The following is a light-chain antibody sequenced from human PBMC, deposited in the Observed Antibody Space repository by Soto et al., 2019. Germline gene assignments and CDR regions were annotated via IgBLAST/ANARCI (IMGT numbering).Light chain of an antibody. CDR3: SSYAGSSNV. CDR1: SSDVGGYNY. Sequence: QSVLTHPPSASGSPGQSFDMSCTGASSDVGGYNYVSWYQQHPGKAPKLMIYEVNKRPSGVPDRFSGSKSGNTASLTVSGLQAEDEADYYCSSYAGSSNVFGTGTKVTVL. J-gene: IGLJ1*01. CDR2: EVN. V-gene: IGLV2-8*01.